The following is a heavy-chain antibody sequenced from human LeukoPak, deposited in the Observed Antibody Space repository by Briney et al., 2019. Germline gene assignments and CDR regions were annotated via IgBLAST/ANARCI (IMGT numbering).Heavy chain of an antibody. CDR2: INTNTGNP. V-gene: IGHV7-4-1*02. CDR3: ARVRQAQLWYPGYYYYYMDV. CDR1: GYTFTSYA. J-gene: IGHJ6*03. Sequence: ASVKVSCKASGYTFTSYAMNWVRQAPGQGLEWMGWINTNTGNPTYAQGFTGRFVFPLDTSVSTAYLQISSLKAEDTAVYYCARVRQAQLWYPGYYYYYMDVWGKGTTVTVSS. D-gene: IGHD5-18*01.